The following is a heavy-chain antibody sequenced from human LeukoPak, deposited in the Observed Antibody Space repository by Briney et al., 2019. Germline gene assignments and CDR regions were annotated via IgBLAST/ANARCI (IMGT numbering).Heavy chain of an antibody. CDR1: GGSFSGYY. D-gene: IGHD6-13*01. J-gene: IGHJ4*02. Sequence: SETLSLTCAVYGGSFSGYYWSWIRQPPGKGLEWIGEINHSGSTNYNPSLKSRVTISVDTSKNQFSLKLSSVTAADTAVYYCANYEAEDGSWDYWGQGTLVTVSS. V-gene: IGHV4-34*01. CDR3: ANYEAEDGSWDY. CDR2: INHSGST.